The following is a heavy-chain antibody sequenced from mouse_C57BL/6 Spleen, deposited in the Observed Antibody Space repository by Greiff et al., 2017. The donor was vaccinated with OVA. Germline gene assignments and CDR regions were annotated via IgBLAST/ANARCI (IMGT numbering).Heavy chain of an antibody. CDR2: INPNNGGT. CDR1: GYTFTDYN. D-gene: IGHD1-1*01. CDR3: ARRNYGSSNYFDY. Sequence: EVQLQESGPELVKPGASVKMSCKASGYTFTDYNMHWVKQSHGKSLEWIGYINPNNGGTSYNQKFKGKATLTVNKSSSTAYMELRSLTSEDSAVYYCARRNYGSSNYFDYWGQGTTLTVSS. V-gene: IGHV1-22*01. J-gene: IGHJ2*01.